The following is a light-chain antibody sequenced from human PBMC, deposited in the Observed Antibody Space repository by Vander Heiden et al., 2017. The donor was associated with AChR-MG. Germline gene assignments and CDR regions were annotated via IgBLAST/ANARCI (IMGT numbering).Light chain of an antibody. J-gene: IGKJ2*01. Sequence: EIVLTQSPGTLSLSPGERATLSCRATQSVSSSSLAWYQQKPGQAPRLLIYGASSRATGISDRFSGSGSGTDFTLTISRLEPEDFAVYYCQQEGSSPYTFGQGTKLEI. CDR3: QQEGSSPYT. V-gene: IGKV3-20*01. CDR1: QSVSSSS. CDR2: GAS.